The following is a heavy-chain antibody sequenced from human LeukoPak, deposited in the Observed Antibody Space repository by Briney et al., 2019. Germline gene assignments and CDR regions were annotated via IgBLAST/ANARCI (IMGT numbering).Heavy chain of an antibody. J-gene: IGHJ6*03. CDR3: ARDRGRIAARPFYYYYMDV. CDR1: GYTFTSYY. Sequence: GASVKVSCKASGYTFTSYYMHWVRQAPGQGLELMGIINPSGGSTSYAQKFQGRVTMTRDTSTSTVYMELSSLRSEDTAVYYCARDRGRIAARPFYYYYMDVWGKGTTVTVSS. V-gene: IGHV1-46*01. D-gene: IGHD6-6*01. CDR2: INPSGGST.